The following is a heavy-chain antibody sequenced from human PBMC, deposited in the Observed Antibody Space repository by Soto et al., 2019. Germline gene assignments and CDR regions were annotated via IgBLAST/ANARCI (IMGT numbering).Heavy chain of an antibody. D-gene: IGHD5-18*01. CDR1: GSSISSSSYF. CDR3: ARHEAASASSFYGMDL. J-gene: IGHJ6*02. CDR2: LSYSGNT. V-gene: IGHV4-39*01. Sequence: PSETLSLTCTVSGSSISSSSYFWGLVRQSPGKGLEWIGSLSYSGNTYYNPSPKSRVTISVDTSKNQFSLKLTSVTAADTAMYYCARHEAASASSFYGMDLWGQGTTVTVSS.